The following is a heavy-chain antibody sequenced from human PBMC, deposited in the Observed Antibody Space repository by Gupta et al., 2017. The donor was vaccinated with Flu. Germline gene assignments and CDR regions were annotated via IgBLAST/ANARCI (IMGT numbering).Heavy chain of an antibody. CDR3: ARGGAPGNSRKFDP. V-gene: IGHV4-34*01. CDR2: INHSGST. Sequence: RQPPGKGLEWIGEINHSGSTNYNPSLKSRVTISVDTSKNQFSLKLSSVTAADTAVYYCARGGAPGNSRKFDPWGQGTLVTVSS. J-gene: IGHJ5*02.